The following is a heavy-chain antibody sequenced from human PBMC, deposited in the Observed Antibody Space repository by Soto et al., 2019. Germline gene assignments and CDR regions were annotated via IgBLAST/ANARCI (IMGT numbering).Heavy chain of an antibody. CDR2: ISAYNGNT. CDR3: ARDYEYQILEFAALDI. V-gene: IGHV1-18*01. CDR1: GYTFTIYG. Sequence: ASVKVSCKASGYTFTIYGISWVLQAPGQGLEWMGWISAYNGNTNYAQKLQGRVTMTTDTSTSTAYMELRSLRYEDTAFYYCARDYEYQILEFAALDIWGQGTMVTVS. D-gene: IGHD5-12*01. J-gene: IGHJ3*02.